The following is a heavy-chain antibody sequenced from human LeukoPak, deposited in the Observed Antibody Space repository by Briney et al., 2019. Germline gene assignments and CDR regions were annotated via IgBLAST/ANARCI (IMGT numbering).Heavy chain of an antibody. D-gene: IGHD1-7*01. CDR3: ARIITGTTNWFDP. V-gene: IGHV3-21*04. Sequence: GGSLRLSCAASGFTFSNYAMNWVRQAPGKGLEWVSLISSSGENAYYADSVKGRFTISRDNAKNSLYLQMNSLRAEDTAVYYCARIITGTTNWFDPWGQGTLVTVSS. CDR1: GFTFSNYA. CDR2: ISSSGENA. J-gene: IGHJ5*02.